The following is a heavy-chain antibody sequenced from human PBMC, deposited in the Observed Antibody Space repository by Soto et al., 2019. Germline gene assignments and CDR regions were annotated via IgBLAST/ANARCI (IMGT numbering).Heavy chain of an antibody. CDR2: IYYSGST. J-gene: IGHJ5*02. CDR1: GGSISSRGYY. CDR3: ATSNWFDP. Sequence: QLQLQESGPGLVKPSETLSLTCTVSGGSISSRGYYWGWIRQPPGKGLEWIGTIYYSGSTYYNPSLKSRVTISVDTSKNPFSLKLRPGTAADTAVYYCATSNWFDPWGQGTLVTVSS. V-gene: IGHV4-39*01.